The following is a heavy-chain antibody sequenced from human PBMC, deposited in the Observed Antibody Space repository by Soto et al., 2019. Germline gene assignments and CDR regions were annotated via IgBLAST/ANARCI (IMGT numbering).Heavy chain of an antibody. Sequence: ASVKVSCTASGYTFTSYYLHWVRQAPGQGLEWMGIINPSGGTASYAERFQGRVTMTSDTSTTTVYMELSSLRSEDTAVYYCARDRLPPPPARMRRIVVVNSYGMDVWGQGTTVTVAS. CDR1: GYTFTSYY. V-gene: IGHV1-46*01. CDR2: INPSGGTA. CDR3: ARDRLPPPPARMRRIVVVNSYGMDV. J-gene: IGHJ6*02. D-gene: IGHD3-22*01.